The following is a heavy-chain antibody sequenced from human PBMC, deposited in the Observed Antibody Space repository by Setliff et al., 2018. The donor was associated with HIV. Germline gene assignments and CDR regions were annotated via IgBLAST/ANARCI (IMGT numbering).Heavy chain of an antibody. CDR3: AKGSLPSGYSYGFFDY. J-gene: IGHJ4*02. CDR2: IWYDGSNK. CDR1: GFTFSSYG. D-gene: IGHD5-18*01. V-gene: IGHV3-33*06. Sequence: LRLSCAASGFTFSSYGMHWVRQAPGKGLEWVAVIWYDGSNKYYADSVKGRFTISRDSSKNTLYLQMNSLRAEDTAVYYCAKGSLPSGYSYGFFDYWGQGTLVTVSS.